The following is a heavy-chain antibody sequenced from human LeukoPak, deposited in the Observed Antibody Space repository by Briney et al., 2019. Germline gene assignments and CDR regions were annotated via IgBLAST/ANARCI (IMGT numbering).Heavy chain of an antibody. CDR1: GGSISSYY. V-gene: IGHV4-59*01. J-gene: IGHJ4*02. CDR3: AGLVVPAAALDY. CDR2: IYYSGST. Sequence: SETLSLTCAVSGGSISSYYWSWIRQPPWKGLEWIGYIYYSGSTNYNPSLKSRVTISVDTSKNQFPLKLSSVTAADTAVYYCAGLVVPAAALDYWGQGTLVTVSS. D-gene: IGHD2-2*01.